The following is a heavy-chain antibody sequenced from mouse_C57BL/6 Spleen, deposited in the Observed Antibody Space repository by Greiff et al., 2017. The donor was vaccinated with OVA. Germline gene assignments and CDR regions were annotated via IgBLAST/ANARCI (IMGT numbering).Heavy chain of an antibody. CDR1: GYTFTSYW. CDR2: IDPSDSET. Sequence: QVQLQQPGAELVRPGSSVKLSCKASGYTFTSYWMHWVKQRPIQGLEWIGNIDPSDSETHYNQKFKDKATLTVDKSSSTAYMQLSSLTSEDSAVYYCARGGITTVVGYFDYWGQGTTLTVSS. J-gene: IGHJ2*01. CDR3: ARGGITTVVGYFDY. D-gene: IGHD1-1*01. V-gene: IGHV1-52*01.